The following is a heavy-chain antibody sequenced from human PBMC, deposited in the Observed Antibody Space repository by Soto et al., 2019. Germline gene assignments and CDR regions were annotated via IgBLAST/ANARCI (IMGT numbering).Heavy chain of an antibody. CDR2: INMDGSST. J-gene: IGHJ4*02. Sequence: GGSLRLSCAASGFTFSGDWMHWVRQGAGKGLVWVSRINMDGSSTNYADSVKGRFTISRDNAKNTLYLQMNSLRVDNTAVYYCARGPRGLYHHDYWGQGALVTVSS. CDR1: GFTFSGDW. V-gene: IGHV3-74*01. CDR3: ARGPRGLYHHDY. D-gene: IGHD2-2*01.